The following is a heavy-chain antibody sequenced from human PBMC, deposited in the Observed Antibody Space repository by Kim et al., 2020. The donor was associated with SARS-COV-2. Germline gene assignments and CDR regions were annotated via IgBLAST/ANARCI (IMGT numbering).Heavy chain of an antibody. CDR1: GASISTYY. CDR3: ARGGASSKPVPY. J-gene: IGHJ4*02. V-gene: IGHV4-59*01. D-gene: IGHD1-26*01. CDR2: IHDSGST. Sequence: SETLSLTCTVSGASISTYYWSWIRQPPGKGLEWIGYIHDSGSTLYNPSLKSRVTISLDTSKNQYSLSLNSVTAADTAVYYCARGGASSKPVPYWGQGTLVTVSS.